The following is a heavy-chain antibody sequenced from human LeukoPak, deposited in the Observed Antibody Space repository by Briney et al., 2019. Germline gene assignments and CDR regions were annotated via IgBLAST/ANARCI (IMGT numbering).Heavy chain of an antibody. Sequence: GGSLRLSCAASGFTVSNNYMSWVRQAPGKGLEWVSVIYSGDITYYADSVKGRFTISRDNSKNTLYLQMNSLRAEDTAVYYCARGDKGYSYGYMWGQGTLVTVSS. V-gene: IGHV3-53*05. J-gene: IGHJ4*02. CDR2: IYSGDIT. D-gene: IGHD5-18*01. CDR1: GFTVSNNY. CDR3: ARGDKGYSYGYM.